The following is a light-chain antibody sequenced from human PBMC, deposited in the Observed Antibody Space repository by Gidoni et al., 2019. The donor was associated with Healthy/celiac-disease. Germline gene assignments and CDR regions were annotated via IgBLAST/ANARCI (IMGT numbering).Light chain of an antibody. V-gene: IGLV3-21*02. CDR3: QVWDSSSDHPV. Sequence: SSVLPQPPSVSVAPGPTARITCGGTNIGSKSVHWYQQKPGQAPVLVVYDDSDRPSGIPERFSGSNSGNTATLTISRVEAGDEADYYCQVWDSSSDHPVFGTGTKVTVL. CDR1: NIGSKS. J-gene: IGLJ1*01. CDR2: DDS.